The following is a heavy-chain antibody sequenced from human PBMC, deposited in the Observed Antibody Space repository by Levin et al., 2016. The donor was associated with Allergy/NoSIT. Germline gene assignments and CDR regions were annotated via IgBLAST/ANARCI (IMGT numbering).Heavy chain of an antibody. CDR3: AKASSSFNYYGMDV. Sequence: VRQAPGKGLEWVAVISYDGSNKYYADSVKGRFTISRDNSKNTLYLQMNSLRAEDTAVYYCAKASSSFNYYGMDVWGQGTTVTVSS. CDR2: ISYDGSNK. V-gene: IGHV3-30*18. D-gene: IGHD6-13*01. J-gene: IGHJ6*02.